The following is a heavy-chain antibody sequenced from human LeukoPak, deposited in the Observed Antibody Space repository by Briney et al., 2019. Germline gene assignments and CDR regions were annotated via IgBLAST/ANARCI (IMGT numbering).Heavy chain of an antibody. Sequence: SETLSLTCAVYGGSFSGYYWSWIRQPPGKGLEWTGEINHSGSTNYNPSLKSRVTISVDTSKNQFSLKLSSVTAADTAVYYCARWYVDTAMATPLSPLYYYYYYMDVWGKGTTVTVSS. V-gene: IGHV4-34*01. CDR3: ARWYVDTAMATPLSPLYYYYYYMDV. CDR1: GGSFSGYY. D-gene: IGHD5-18*01. CDR2: INHSGST. J-gene: IGHJ6*03.